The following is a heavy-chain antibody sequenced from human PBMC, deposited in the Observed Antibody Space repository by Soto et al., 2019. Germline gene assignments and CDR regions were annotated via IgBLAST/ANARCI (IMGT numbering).Heavy chain of an antibody. D-gene: IGHD1-26*01. V-gene: IGHV3-30-3*01. CDR3: ARDQLGQRMGSLYYYGMDV. CDR1: GFTFDLYA. J-gene: IGHJ6*02. CDR2: ISNDGTNK. Sequence: XVSLRLSGVASGFTFDLYAIHWVRQAPGEGLEWVAVISNDGTNKDYADSVKGRFSISRDNSKTTLFLQMKSLRADDSGVYFCARDQLGQRMGSLYYYGMDVWGQGTTVTVSS.